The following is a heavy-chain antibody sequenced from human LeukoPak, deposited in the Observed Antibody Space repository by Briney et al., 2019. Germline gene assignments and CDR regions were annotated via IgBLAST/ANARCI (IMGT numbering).Heavy chain of an antibody. J-gene: IGHJ4*02. CDR1: GFTFSSYE. V-gene: IGHV3-48*03. D-gene: IGHD1-26*01. Sequence: GGSLRLSCAASGFTFSSYEMNWVRQAPGQGLERVSYISSSGSTIYYADSVKGRFTISRDNAKNSLYLQMNSLIAEDTAVYYCAKVDGGSYYSDYWGQGTLVTVSS. CDR3: AKVDGGSYYSDY. CDR2: ISSSGSTI.